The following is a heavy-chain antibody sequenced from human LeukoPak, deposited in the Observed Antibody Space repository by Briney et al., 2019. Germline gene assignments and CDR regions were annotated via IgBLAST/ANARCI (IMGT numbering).Heavy chain of an antibody. V-gene: IGHV3-23*01. CDR2: ISTSGAST. J-gene: IGHJ4*02. CDR1: GFSFSSYP. CDR3: AKGGSGWYGHFDH. Sequence: GGSLRLSCAASGFSFSSYPMSWVRQAPGKGLEWVSGISTSGASTYSADSVKGRFTISRDNSKNTFFLQMNSLRVGDTAVYYCAKGGSGWYGHFDHWGQGALVTVSS. D-gene: IGHD6-19*01.